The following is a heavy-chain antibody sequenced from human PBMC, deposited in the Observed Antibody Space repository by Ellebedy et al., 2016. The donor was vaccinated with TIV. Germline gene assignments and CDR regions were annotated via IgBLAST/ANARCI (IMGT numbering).Heavy chain of an antibody. CDR3: AKDVGYYGSGSNY. J-gene: IGHJ4*02. Sequence: GESLKISXAASRFTLSSYSMNWVRQAPGKGLEWVSSISDDSSYIFYADSVKGRFTISRDNAKNSLYLQMNSLRAEDTAVYYCAKDVGYYGSGSNYWGQGTLVTVSS. CDR2: ISDDSSYI. CDR1: RFTLSSYS. D-gene: IGHD3-10*01. V-gene: IGHV3-21*01.